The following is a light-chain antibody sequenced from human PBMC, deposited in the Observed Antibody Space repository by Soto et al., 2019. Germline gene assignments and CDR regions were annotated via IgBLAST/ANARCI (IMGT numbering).Light chain of an antibody. J-gene: IGLJ1*01. CDR1: SSDVGTYTL. Sequence: QSVLTQPASVSGSPGQSITISCTGTSSDVGTYTLVSWYQQHPGKAPKLVIYEVNKRPAGVSKRFSGSKSGDTASLTISGLQAEDEADYYCSSYAGAITFYVFGTGTKVTAL. CDR2: EVN. V-gene: IGLV2-23*02. CDR3: SSYAGAITFYV.